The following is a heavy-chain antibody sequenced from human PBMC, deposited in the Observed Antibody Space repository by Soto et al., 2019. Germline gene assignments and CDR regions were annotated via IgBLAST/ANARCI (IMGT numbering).Heavy chain of an antibody. J-gene: IGHJ6*02. CDR1: GYTFTGYY. D-gene: IGHD4-4*01. CDR3: AREGRTTVTVYYGMAV. Sequence: ASVKVSCKASGYTFTGYYMHWVRQAPGQGLEWMGWINPNSGGTNYAQKFQGWVTMTRDTSISTAYMELSRLRSDDTAVYYCAREGRTTVTVYYGMAVWGQGTTVTVSS. V-gene: IGHV1-2*04. CDR2: INPNSGGT.